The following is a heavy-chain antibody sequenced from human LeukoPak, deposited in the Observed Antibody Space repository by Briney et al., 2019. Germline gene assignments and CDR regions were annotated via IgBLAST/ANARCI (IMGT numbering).Heavy chain of an antibody. CDR1: GGSFSGYY. V-gene: IGHV4-34*01. CDR2: INHSGST. Sequence: SETLSLTCAVYGGSFSGYYWSWICQPPGKGLEWIGEINHSGSTNYNPSLKSRVTISVDTSKNQFSLKLSSVTAADTAVYYCARVRGRYYDSSGYYFKDYYYYYYMDVWGKGTTVTVSS. CDR3: ARVRGRYYDSSGYYFKDYYYYYYMDV. J-gene: IGHJ6*03. D-gene: IGHD3-22*01.